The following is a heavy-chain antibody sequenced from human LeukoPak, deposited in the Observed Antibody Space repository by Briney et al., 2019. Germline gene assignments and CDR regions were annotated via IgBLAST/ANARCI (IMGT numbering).Heavy chain of an antibody. J-gene: IGHJ4*02. CDR3: ARPGYSTGAFDY. V-gene: IGHV3-53*01. CDR2: IYSGGDT. D-gene: IGHD6-25*01. Sequence: GGSLRLSCAASGLTVTSNYMSWIRQAPGKGLEWVSVIYSGGDTYYADSVKGRFTISRDNSKNTLYLQMNSLRAEDTAVYYCARPGYSTGAFDYWGQGTLVTVSS. CDR1: GLTVTSNY.